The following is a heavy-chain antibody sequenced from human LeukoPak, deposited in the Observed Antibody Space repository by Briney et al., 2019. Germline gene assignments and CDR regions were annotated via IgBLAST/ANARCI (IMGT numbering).Heavy chain of an antibody. V-gene: IGHV4-39*02. CDR1: GGSSRSSGYY. D-gene: IGHD5-18*01. Sequence: SEALSVTCSVSGGSSRSSGYYWGWIRQPPGKGLEWIGSIYYSGSTYYNPSLKSRVTISVDTSKNQFSLKLSSVTAADTAVYYCARESELWFFDYWGQGTLVTVSS. J-gene: IGHJ4*02. CDR3: ARESELWFFDY. CDR2: IYYSGST.